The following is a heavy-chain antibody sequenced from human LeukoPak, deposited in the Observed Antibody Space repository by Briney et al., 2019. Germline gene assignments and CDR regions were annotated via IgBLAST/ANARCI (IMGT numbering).Heavy chain of an antibody. CDR2: ISGSGGST. Sequence: GGSLRLSCAASGFTFSSYAMSWVRQAPGKGLEWVSAISGSGGSTYYADSVKGRFTISRDNSKNTLYLQMSSLRAEDTAVYYCAKPGAYGSGSYTENWGQGTLVTVSS. D-gene: IGHD3-10*01. V-gene: IGHV3-23*01. J-gene: IGHJ4*02. CDR3: AKPGAYGSGSYTEN. CDR1: GFTFSSYA.